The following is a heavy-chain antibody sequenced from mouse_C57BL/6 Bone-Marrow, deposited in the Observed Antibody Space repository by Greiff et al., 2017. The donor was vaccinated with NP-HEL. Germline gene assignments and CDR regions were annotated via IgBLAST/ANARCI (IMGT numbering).Heavy chain of an antibody. V-gene: IGHV14-4*01. CDR2: IDPENGDT. CDR3: TRYDYDYFDY. CDR1: GFNIKDDY. D-gene: IGHD2-4*01. J-gene: IGHJ2*01. Sequence: EVQLQQSGAELVRPGASVKLSCTASGFNIKDDYMHWVKQRPEQGLEWIGWIDPENGDTEYASKFQGKATITADTSSNTAYLQLSSLTSEDTAVDYCTRYDYDYFDYWGQGTTLTVSS.